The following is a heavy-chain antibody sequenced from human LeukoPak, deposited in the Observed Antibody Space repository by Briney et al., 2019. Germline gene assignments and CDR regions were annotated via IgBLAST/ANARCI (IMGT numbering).Heavy chain of an antibody. CDR2: IYYSGST. CDR1: GGSISSYY. Sequence: SETLSLTCTVSGGSISSYYWSWIRQPPGKGLEWIGDIYYSGSTNYNPSLKSRVTISVDTSKNQFSLKLSSVTAADTAVYYCAXXXXXXXXXXXDCYSYNDAFDIWGQGTMVTVSS. V-gene: IGHV4-59*01. D-gene: IGHD2-21*02. J-gene: IGHJ3*02. CDR3: AXXXXXXXXXXXDCYSYNDAFDI.